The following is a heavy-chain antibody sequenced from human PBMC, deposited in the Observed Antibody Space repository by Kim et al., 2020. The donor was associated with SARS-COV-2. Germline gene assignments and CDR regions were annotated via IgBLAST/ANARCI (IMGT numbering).Heavy chain of an antibody. Sequence: SETLSLTCTVSGGSISSGGYYWSWIRQHPGKGLEWIGYIYYSGSTYYNPSLKSRVTISVDTSKNQFSLKLSSVTAADTAVYYCAREGGYNWNYLVYWGQGTLVTVSS. CDR1: GGSISSGGYY. J-gene: IGHJ4*02. CDR2: IYYSGST. CDR3: AREGGYNWNYLVY. D-gene: IGHD1-20*01. V-gene: IGHV4-31*03.